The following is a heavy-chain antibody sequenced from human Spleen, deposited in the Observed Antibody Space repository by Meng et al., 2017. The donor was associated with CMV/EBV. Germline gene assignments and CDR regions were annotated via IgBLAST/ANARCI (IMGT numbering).Heavy chain of an antibody. CDR3: ARVVEVAAQNWFDP. CDR2: INWNGGST. J-gene: IGHJ5*02. D-gene: IGHD2-15*01. Sequence: GGSLRLSCAASGFTFDDYGMSWVRQVPGKGLEWVSGINWNGGSTGYVDSVKGRFTISRDNAKNSLYLQMNSLRAEDTALYYCARVVEVAAQNWFDPWGQGTLVTVSS. CDR1: GFTFDDYG. V-gene: IGHV3-20*04.